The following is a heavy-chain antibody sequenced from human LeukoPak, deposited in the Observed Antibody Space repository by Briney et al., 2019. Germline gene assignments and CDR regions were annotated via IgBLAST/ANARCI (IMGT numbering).Heavy chain of an antibody. CDR1: GGSISYYY. D-gene: IGHD2-21*02. J-gene: IGHJ5*02. CDR2: SFYTGKT. Sequence: SETLSLTCTVSGGSISYYYWSWIRRPPGKGLEWGGYSFYTGKTKFNPSLKSRVTISVDTSKNQFSLKLSSVTAADTAFYYCARGGGDYATNWFDPWGQGTLVTVSA. CDR3: ARGGGDYATNWFDP. V-gene: IGHV4-59*01.